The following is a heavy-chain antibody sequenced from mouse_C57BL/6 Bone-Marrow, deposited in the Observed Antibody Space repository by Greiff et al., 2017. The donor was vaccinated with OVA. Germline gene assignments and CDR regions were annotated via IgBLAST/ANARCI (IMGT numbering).Heavy chain of an antibody. Sequence: VQLKESGGDLVKPGGSLKLSCAASGFTFSSYGMSWVRQTPDKRLEWVATISSGGSYTYYPDSVKGRFTISRDNAKNTLYLQMSSLKSEDTARYYCAIYYSNYSWFAYWGQGTLVTVSA. CDR2: ISSGGSYT. V-gene: IGHV5-6*01. D-gene: IGHD2-5*01. J-gene: IGHJ3*01. CDR3: AIYYSNYSWFAY. CDR1: GFTFSSYG.